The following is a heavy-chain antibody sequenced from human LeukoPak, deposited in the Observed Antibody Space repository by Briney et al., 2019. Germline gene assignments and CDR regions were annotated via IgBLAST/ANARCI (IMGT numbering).Heavy chain of an antibody. D-gene: IGHD2-2*01. CDR2: IYYSGST. J-gene: IGHJ6*02. CDR3: ARGPASRYCSSTSCYLRNYYYGMDV. V-gene: IGHV4-59*08. CDR1: GGSISSYY. Sequence: PSETLSLTCTVSGGSISSYYWSWIRQPPGKGLEWIGYIYYSGSTNYNPSLKSRVTISVDTSKNQFSLKLSSVTAADTAVYYCARGPASRYCSSTSCYLRNYYYGMDVWGQGTTVTVSS.